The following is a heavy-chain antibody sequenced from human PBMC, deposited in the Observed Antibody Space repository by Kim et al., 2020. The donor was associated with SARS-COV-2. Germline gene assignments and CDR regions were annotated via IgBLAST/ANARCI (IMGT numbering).Heavy chain of an antibody. CDR3: ARMAFTDITIFGVITPRRWFDP. V-gene: IGHV4-31*03. D-gene: IGHD3-3*01. CDR1: GGSISSGAYY. Sequence: SETLSLTCTVSGGSISSGAYYWSWIRQHPGKGLEWIGYIYYSGSTYYNPSLKSRVTISVDTSKNQFSLKLSSVTAADTAVYYCARMAFTDITIFGVITPRRWFDPGGQGTLVTVSS. J-gene: IGHJ5*02. CDR2: IYYSGST.